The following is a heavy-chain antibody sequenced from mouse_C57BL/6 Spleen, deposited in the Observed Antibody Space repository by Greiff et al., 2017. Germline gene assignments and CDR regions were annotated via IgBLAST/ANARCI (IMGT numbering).Heavy chain of an antibody. CDR2: IDPENGDT. Sequence: EVQLQQSGAELVRPGASVKLSCTASGFNIQDDYMHWVKQRPEQGLEWIGWIDPENGDTEYASKFQGKATITADTSSNTAYLQLSSLTSEDTAVYYCTTKTAGSSGHYYAMDYWGQGTSVTVSS. D-gene: IGHD3-2*02. CDR1: GFNIQDDY. J-gene: IGHJ4*01. CDR3: TTKTAGSSGHYYAMDY. V-gene: IGHV14-4*01.